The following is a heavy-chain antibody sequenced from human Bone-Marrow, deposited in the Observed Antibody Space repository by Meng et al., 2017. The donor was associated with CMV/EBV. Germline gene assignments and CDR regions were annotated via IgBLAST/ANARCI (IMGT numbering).Heavy chain of an antibody. CDR3: ARVEGDGDYFDY. D-gene: IGHD3-10*01. J-gene: IGHJ4*02. CDR1: GYTFTGYY. CDR2: INPNSGGT. V-gene: IGHV1-2*02. Sequence: SFNASGYTFTGYYVHWVRQAPGPGLEWMGWINPNSGGTNYAQKFQGRVTMTRDTSISTAYMELSRLRSDDTAVYYCARVEGDGDYFDYWGQGTLVTVSS.